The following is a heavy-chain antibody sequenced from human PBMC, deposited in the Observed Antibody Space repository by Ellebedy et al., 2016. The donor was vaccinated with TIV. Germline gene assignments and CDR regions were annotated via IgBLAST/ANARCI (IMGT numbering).Heavy chain of an antibody. CDR3: ARASFYDVDLSGWYFDL. D-gene: IGHD3-10*02. Sequence: GGSLRLSCVASKFTVSYNYMNWVRQAPGKGPEWVSGIYTDDSTYYADSVKGRFTISRDNSKNTLYPQMNSLRTDDTAVYYCARASFYDVDLSGWYFDLWGRGTLVTVSS. CDR2: IYTDDST. CDR1: KFTVSYNY. J-gene: IGHJ2*01. V-gene: IGHV3-66*01.